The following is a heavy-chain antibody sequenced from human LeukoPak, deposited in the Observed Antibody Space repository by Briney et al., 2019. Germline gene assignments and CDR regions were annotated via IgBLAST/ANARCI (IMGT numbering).Heavy chain of an antibody. J-gene: IGHJ6*02. V-gene: IGHV3-66*01. CDR1: GFTFSSYA. D-gene: IGHD2-8*01. CDR3: ARTQPDIVLMVYASHYGMDV. CDR2: IYSGGST. Sequence: PGGSLRLSCAASGFTFSSYAMSWVRQAPGKGLEWVSVIYSGGSTYYADSVKGRFTISRDNSKNTLYLQMNSLRAEDTAVYYCARTQPDIVLMVYASHYGMDVWGQGTTVTVSS.